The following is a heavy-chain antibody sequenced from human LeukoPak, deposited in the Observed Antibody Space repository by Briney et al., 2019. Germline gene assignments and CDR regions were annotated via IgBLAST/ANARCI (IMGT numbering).Heavy chain of an antibody. CDR2: INEDGSEI. Sequence: PGGSLRLSCAASGFTFSRSWMTWVRQAPGKGLEWVASINEDGSEIHYVDSVKGRFTISRDNAKDPLYLQMNSLTAEDTAIYYCVRAYHPGGWFDPWGQGTLVTVSS. CDR1: GFTFSRSW. D-gene: IGHD2-21*01. CDR3: VRAYHPGGWFDP. V-gene: IGHV3-7*04. J-gene: IGHJ5*02.